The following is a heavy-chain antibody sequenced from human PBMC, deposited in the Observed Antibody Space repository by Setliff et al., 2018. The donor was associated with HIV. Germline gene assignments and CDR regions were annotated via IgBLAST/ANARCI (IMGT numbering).Heavy chain of an antibody. J-gene: IGHJ3*02. CDR3: AKDGDYRNGDYDAFDI. CDR1: GFTFSNYG. V-gene: IGHV3-30*02. Sequence: GGSLRLSCEISGFTFSNYGMHWVRQAPGKGLEWVAFINYDESSEYYADSVKGRVPISRDNSKNTVDLHMNSLRTEDTAVYYCAKDGDYRNGDYDAFDIWGLGTMVTVSS. CDR2: INYDESSE. D-gene: IGHD4-4*01.